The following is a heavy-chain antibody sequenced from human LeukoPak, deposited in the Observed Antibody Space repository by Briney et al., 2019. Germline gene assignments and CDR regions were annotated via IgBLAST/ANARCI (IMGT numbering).Heavy chain of an antibody. CDR1: GGSISSGDYY. Sequence: SETLSLTCTVSGGSISSGDYYWSWIRQPPGKGLEWLGYIYYSGSTYYNPSLKSRVTISVDTSKNQFSLKLSSVTAADTAVYYCARDSGAGTYYYGSGSYYLDYWGQGTLVTVSS. V-gene: IGHV4-30-4*01. CDR2: IYYSGST. CDR3: ARDSGAGTYYYGSGSYYLDY. J-gene: IGHJ4*02. D-gene: IGHD3-10*01.